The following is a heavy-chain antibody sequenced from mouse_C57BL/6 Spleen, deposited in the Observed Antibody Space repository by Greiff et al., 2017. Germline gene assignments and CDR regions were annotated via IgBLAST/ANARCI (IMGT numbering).Heavy chain of an antibody. CDR2: IDPSDSYT. D-gene: IGHD2-5*01. CDR1: GYTFTSYW. V-gene: IGHV1-69*01. Sequence: QVQLQQPGAELVMPGASVKLSCKASGYTFTSYWMHWVKQRPGQGLEWIGEIDPSDSYTNYNQKFKGKSTLTVDKSSSTAYMQLSSLTSEDSAVYYCARGGYSKEDWYFDVWGTGTTVTVSS. J-gene: IGHJ1*03. CDR3: ARGGYSKEDWYFDV.